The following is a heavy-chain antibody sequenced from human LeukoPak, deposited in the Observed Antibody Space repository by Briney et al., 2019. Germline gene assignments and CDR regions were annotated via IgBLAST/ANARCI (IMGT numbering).Heavy chain of an antibody. CDR1: GYTFNSSY. Sequence: ASVKVSCKASGYTFNSSYMHWVRQAPGQGLEWMGIINPSGGSTSYAQKFQGRVTMTRDTSTSTVYMELSSLRSEDTAVYYCARGTPTIFGDYWGQGTLVTVSS. V-gene: IGHV1-46*02. CDR3: ARGTPTIFGDY. CDR2: INPSGGST. J-gene: IGHJ4*02. D-gene: IGHD3-9*01.